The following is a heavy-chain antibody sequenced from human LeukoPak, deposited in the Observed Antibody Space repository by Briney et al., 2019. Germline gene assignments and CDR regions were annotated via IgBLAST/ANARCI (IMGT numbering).Heavy chain of an antibody. J-gene: IGHJ4*02. CDR1: GFDFGTYA. V-gene: IGHV3-30-3*01. CDR2: ISYDGNNK. CDR3: ARIVPAAMPYYFDY. Sequence: GGSLRLSCVVSGFDFGTYALHWVRQPPGKGLEWVAVISYDGNNKDYADSVKGRFTVSRDNSKSTLYLQMNSLRVDDTAVYYCARIVPAAMPYYFDYWGQGTLVTVSS. D-gene: IGHD2-2*01.